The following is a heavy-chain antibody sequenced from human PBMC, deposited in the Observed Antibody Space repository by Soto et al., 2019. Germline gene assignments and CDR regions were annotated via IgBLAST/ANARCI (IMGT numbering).Heavy chain of an antibody. J-gene: IGHJ4*02. V-gene: IGHV3-23*01. Sequence: VGSLRLSCVASGFTISSYAMSWVRQAPGKGLEWVSGISASGTYTYYADSVKGRFTISRDNSKNTLYVQMNSLRAEDTAIYYCAKDLDGYNPYYLHFWGQGSLVTVSS. CDR1: GFTISSYA. CDR3: AKDLDGYNPYYLHF. CDR2: ISASGTYT. D-gene: IGHD1-1*01.